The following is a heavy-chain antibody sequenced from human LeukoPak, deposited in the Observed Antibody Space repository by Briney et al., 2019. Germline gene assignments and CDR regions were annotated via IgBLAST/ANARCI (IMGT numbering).Heavy chain of an antibody. CDR1: GFTFSSYG. V-gene: IGHV3-30*18. Sequence: GGSLRLSCAASGFTFSSYGMHWVRQAPGKGLGWVAVISYDGSNKYYADSVKGRFTISRDNSKNTLYLQMNSLRAEDTAVYYCAKEYCSSTSCYLGHYYYYYMDVWGKGTTVTVSS. J-gene: IGHJ6*03. CDR2: ISYDGSNK. D-gene: IGHD2-2*01. CDR3: AKEYCSSTSCYLGHYYYYYMDV.